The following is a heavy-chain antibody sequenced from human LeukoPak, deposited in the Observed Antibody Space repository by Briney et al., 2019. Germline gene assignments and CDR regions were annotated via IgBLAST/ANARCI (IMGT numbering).Heavy chain of an antibody. CDR1: GFTFSSYS. CDR3: ARDQGTTYYYDSSGYTFDY. CDR2: ISSSSSYI. D-gene: IGHD3-22*01. J-gene: IGHJ4*02. V-gene: IGHV3-21*01. Sequence: PGGSLRLSCAASGFTFSSYSMNSVRQAPGKGLEWVSSISSSSSYIYYADSVKGRFTISRDNAKNSLYLQMNSLRAEDTAVYYCARDQGTTYYYDSSGYTFDYWGQGTLVTVSS.